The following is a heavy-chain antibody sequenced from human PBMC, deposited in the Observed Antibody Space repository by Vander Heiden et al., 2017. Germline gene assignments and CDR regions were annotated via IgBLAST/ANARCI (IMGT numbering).Heavy chain of an antibody. V-gene: IGHV3-30*18. J-gene: IGHJ4*02. CDR2: ISMDGTNK. D-gene: IGHD6-25*01. CDR1: GFSFPTYG. CDR3: AKASSGFDI. Sequence: QVHLVEPWGGLVQPGRSLRLSCSASGFSFPTYGMHWVRQAPGKGLEWVAVISMDGTNKYYADSVKGRFIISRDNSMHTLDLQMNSLRVEDTAVYYCAKASSGFDIWGQGTLVTVSS.